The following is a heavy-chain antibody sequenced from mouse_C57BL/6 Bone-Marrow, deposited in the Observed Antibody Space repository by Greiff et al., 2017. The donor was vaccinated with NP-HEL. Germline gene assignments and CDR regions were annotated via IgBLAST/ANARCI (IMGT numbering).Heavy chain of an antibody. J-gene: IGHJ3*01. D-gene: IGHD2-4*01. CDR3: ARGGDYDWFAY. CDR1: GYSITSGYY. Sequence: EVKVVESGPGLVKPSQSLSLTCSVTGYSITSGYYWNWIRQFPGNKPEWMAYISYDGSNNYNPSLKNRISITRDTSKNQFFLKLNSVTTEDTATYYCARGGDYDWFAYWSQGTLVTVSA. CDR2: ISYDGSN. V-gene: IGHV3-6*01.